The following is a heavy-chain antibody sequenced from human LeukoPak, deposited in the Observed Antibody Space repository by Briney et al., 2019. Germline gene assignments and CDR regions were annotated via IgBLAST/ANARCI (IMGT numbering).Heavy chain of an antibody. Sequence: GGSLRLSCAASGFTFSSYGMHWVRQAPGKGLEWVAVISYDGSNKYYADSVKGRFTISRDNSKNTLYLQMNSLRAEDTAVYYCAKDSGSSSHVDYWGQGTLVTASS. CDR3: AKDSGSSSHVDY. D-gene: IGHD2-2*01. CDR2: ISYDGSNK. V-gene: IGHV3-30*18. CDR1: GFTFSSYG. J-gene: IGHJ4*02.